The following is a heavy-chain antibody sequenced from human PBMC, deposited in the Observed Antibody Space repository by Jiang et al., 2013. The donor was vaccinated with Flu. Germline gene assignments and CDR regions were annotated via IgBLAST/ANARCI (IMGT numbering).Heavy chain of an antibody. J-gene: IGHJ6*04. CDR1: GDTFSNSV. CDR2: VIPIYGTA. V-gene: IGHV1-69*01. Sequence: EVKKPGSSVKVSCKASGDTFSNSVIAWVRQAPGQGLEWMGGVIPIYGTANYAEKLQGRVTITADASTNTGYMELRSLRSEDTAVYYCARGNNYGMGYYYYAMDIWGNGTTVTVSS. CDR3: ARGNNYGMGYYYYAMDI. D-gene: IGHD5-18*01.